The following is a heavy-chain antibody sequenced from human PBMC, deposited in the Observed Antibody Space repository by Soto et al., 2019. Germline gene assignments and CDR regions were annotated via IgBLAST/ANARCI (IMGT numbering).Heavy chain of an antibody. Sequence: QVQLVQSGAEVKKPGASVKVSCKASGYTFTSSGISWVRQAPDQGLEWMGWISTDNGNTNYAQHLQGRVSMTTDTYTSTASMDLRSLRSDDTAVYYCARDQGITTFGVYSMYYYGMDVWGQGTTVTVSS. CDR3: ARDQGITTFGVYSMYYYGMDV. CDR2: ISTDNGNT. J-gene: IGHJ6*02. V-gene: IGHV1-18*01. CDR1: GYTFTSSG. D-gene: IGHD3-3*01.